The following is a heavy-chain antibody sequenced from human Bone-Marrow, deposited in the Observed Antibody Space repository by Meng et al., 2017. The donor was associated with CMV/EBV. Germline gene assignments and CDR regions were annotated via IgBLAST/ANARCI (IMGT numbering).Heavy chain of an antibody. CDR3: ARKLDNGDYHIDY. J-gene: IGHJ4*02. Sequence: SETLSLTCTVSGGSVSSGDYYWSWIRQPPGKGLEWIGYICYSGTTYYNPSLKSRVTISVDTSKNLFSLKLSSVTAADTAVYYCARKLDNGDYHIDYWVQGTLVTVSS. CDR1: GGSVSSGDYY. CDR2: ICYSGTT. D-gene: IGHD4-17*01. V-gene: IGHV4-30-4*08.